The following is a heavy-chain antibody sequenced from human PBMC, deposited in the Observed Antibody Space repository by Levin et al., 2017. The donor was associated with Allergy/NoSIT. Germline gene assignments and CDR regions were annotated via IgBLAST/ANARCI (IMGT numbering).Heavy chain of an antibody. V-gene: IGHV1-46*01. CDR3: ATSGWYRHYFDD. CDR1: GYTFTTYY. Sequence: ASVKVSCKASGYTFTTYYVHWVRQAPGQGLQWMGVIHFSGGGTSFAQQFQDRISMNRDTSTSTVNMELSSLKSEDTAIYYCATSGWYRHYFDDWGQGTPVTVSS. CDR2: IHFSGGGT. D-gene: IGHD6-19*01. J-gene: IGHJ4*02.